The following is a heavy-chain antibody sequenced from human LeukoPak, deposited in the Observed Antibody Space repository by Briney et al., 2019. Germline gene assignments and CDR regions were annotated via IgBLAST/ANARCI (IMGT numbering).Heavy chain of an antibody. CDR1: GGSVSSYY. D-gene: IGHD1-26*01. CDR2: IYNSGST. V-gene: IGHV4-59*02. J-gene: IGHJ3*02. CDR3: ERDWEGFNFDI. Sequence: SETLSLTCTVSGGSVSSYYWSWIRQPPGEGLEWIAYIYNSGSTNYDLSLKSRVTISVDTSKNQFSLKLSSVTAADTAVYYCERDWEGFNFDIWGQGTMVNVSS.